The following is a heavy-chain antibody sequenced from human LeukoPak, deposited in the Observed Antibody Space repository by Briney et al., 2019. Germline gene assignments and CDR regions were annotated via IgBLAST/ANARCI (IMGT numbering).Heavy chain of an antibody. CDR3: ANLLYDYFWGSYRFPSLDGDY. V-gene: IGHV3-23*01. Sequence: GGSLRLSCAASGFTFSSYSMSWVRQAPGKGLEWVSAISGSGGSTYYAYSVKGRFTISRDNSKNTLYLQMNSLRDQDTAGYYCANLLYDYFWGSYRFPSLDGDYWGQGTLVTVSS. D-gene: IGHD3-16*02. J-gene: IGHJ4*02. CDR2: ISGSGGST. CDR1: GFTFSSYS.